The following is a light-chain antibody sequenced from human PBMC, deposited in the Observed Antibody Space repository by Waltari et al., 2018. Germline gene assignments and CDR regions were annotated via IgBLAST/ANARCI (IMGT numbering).Light chain of an antibody. Sequence: YAVTQQPSMSTSPGQTARITCSGAGLGMQYVNLYQQKPGQAPVLVIFKDIERPSGIPERFSGSTSGTTVTLTIGGVQAEDEADYYCQSVDRSGTLVVFGGGTRLTVL. CDR2: KDI. J-gene: IGLJ2*01. V-gene: IGLV3-25*03. CDR3: QSVDRSGTLVV. CDR1: GLGMQY.